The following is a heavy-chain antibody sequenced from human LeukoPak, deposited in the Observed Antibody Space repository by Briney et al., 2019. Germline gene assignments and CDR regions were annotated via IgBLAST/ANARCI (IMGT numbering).Heavy chain of an antibody. CDR1: GFTFSNYA. CDR2: ISSSGGST. V-gene: IGHV3-23*01. J-gene: IGHJ6*03. CDR3: GKIPRGGYMDV. Sequence: GGSLRLSCAASGFTFSNYAMNWVRQAPGEGLEWVSMISSSGGSTYFADSVKGRFTISRDNSKNTLYLQMNSLRADDTAVYYCGKIPRGGYMDVWGKGTTVTVSS. D-gene: IGHD2-15*01.